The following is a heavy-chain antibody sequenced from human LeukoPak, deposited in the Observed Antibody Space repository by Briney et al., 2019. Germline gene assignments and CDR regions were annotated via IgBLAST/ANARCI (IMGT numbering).Heavy chain of an antibody. D-gene: IGHD3-10*01. V-gene: IGHV3-15*01. CDR1: GFTFSSDA. Sequence: GGSLRLSCAASGFTFSSDAMSWVRQAPGKGLEWVGRIKSKTDGGTTDYAAPVKGRFTISRDDSKNTLYLQMNSLKTEDTAVYYCTTGGNYYGSGSYLPFDYWGQGTLVTVSS. CDR2: IKSKTDGGTT. CDR3: TTGGNYYGSGSYLPFDY. J-gene: IGHJ4*02.